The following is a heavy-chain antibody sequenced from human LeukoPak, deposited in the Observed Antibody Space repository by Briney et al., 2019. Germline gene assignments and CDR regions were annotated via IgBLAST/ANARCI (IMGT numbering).Heavy chain of an antibody. V-gene: IGHV1-69*13. J-gene: IGHJ4*02. CDR2: IIPIFGTA. CDR3: ARLQEWLAPFDY. CDR1: GYTFTGYY. D-gene: IGHD6-19*01. Sequence: SVKVSCKASGYTFTGYYMHWVRQAPGQGLEWMGGIIPIFGTANYAQKFQGRVTITADESTTTAYMELSSLRSEDTAMYYCARLQEWLAPFDYWGQGTLVTVSS.